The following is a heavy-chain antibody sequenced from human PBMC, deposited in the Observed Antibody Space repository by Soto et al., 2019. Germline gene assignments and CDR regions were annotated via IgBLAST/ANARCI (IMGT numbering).Heavy chain of an antibody. CDR1: GFTFSSYA. Sequence: QVQLVESGGGVVQPGRSLRLSCAASGFTFSSYAMHWVRQAPGKGLEWVAVISYDGSNKYYADSVKGRFTISRDNSKNTLYLQMNSLRAEDTAVYYCARGYSSSWYMTISLNDYWVQGTLVTVSS. CDR3: ARGYSSSWYMTISLNDY. D-gene: IGHD6-13*01. V-gene: IGHV3-30-3*01. J-gene: IGHJ4*02. CDR2: ISYDGSNK.